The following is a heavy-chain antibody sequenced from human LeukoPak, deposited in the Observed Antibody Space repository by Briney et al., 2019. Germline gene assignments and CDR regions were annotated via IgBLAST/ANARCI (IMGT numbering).Heavy chain of an antibody. CDR3: ASLLDGGVAHWFDP. V-gene: IGHV4-39*01. CDR2: IYYSGNT. Sequence: PSETLSLTCTVSGGSISNGKYYWGGIRQPPGKGLEWIGNIYYSGNTYYNPILKSRVTISVDTSKNQFSLKLSSVTAADTAVYYCASLLDGGVAHWFDPWGQGTLVTVSS. D-gene: IGHD2-8*02. CDR1: GGSISNGKYY. J-gene: IGHJ5*02.